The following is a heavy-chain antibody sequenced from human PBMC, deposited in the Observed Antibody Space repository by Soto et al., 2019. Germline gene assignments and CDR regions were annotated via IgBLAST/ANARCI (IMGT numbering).Heavy chain of an antibody. V-gene: IGHV3-30-3*01. Sequence: QVQLVESGGGVVQPGRSLRLSCAASGFTFSSYAMHWVRQAPGKGLEWVAVISYDGSNKYYADSVKGRFTIPRDNSKNTLYMQMNRLRAEDTAVYYCAREDGDYVLSPLFDPWGQGTLVTVSS. D-gene: IGHD4-17*01. CDR3: AREDGDYVLSPLFDP. CDR2: ISYDGSNK. CDR1: GFTFSSYA. J-gene: IGHJ5*02.